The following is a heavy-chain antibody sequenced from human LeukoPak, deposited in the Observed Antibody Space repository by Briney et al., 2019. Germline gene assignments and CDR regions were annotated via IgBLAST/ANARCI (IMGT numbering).Heavy chain of an antibody. D-gene: IGHD2-2*01. CDR1: GGSISSYY. CDR2: IYYTGST. Sequence: SETLSLTCTVSGGSISSYYWTWIRQPPGKRLEWIGYIYYTGSTNYNPSLKSRVTISVDTSKNQFSLKLSSVTAADTAVYYCARGKPATDLDYWGQGTLVTVSS. CDR3: ARGKPATDLDY. J-gene: IGHJ4*02. V-gene: IGHV4-59*01.